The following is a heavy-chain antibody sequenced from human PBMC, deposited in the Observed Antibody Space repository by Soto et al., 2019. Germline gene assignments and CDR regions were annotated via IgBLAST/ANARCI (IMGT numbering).Heavy chain of an antibody. D-gene: IGHD3-3*01. V-gene: IGHV3-30*19. CDR2: ISYDGSNK. J-gene: IGHJ4*02. Sequence: GGSLRLSCAASVFTFSSHGMHWVRQAPGKGLEWVAVISYDGSNKYYADSVKGRFTISRDNSKNTLYLQMNSLRAEDTAVYYCARDKVLRFLEWLLTNWGQGTLVTVSS. CDR1: VFTFSSHG. CDR3: ARDKVLRFLEWLLTN.